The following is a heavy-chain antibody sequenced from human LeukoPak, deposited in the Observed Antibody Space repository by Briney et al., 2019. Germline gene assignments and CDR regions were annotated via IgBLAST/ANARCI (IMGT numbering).Heavy chain of an antibody. CDR1: GGSISSYY. D-gene: IGHD2-21*02. V-gene: IGHV4-59*12. CDR2: IYYSGST. CDR3: ARGAPLLILLTKKPFDY. J-gene: IGHJ4*02. Sequence: PSETLSLTCTVSGGSISSYYWSWIRQPPGKGLEWIGYIYYSGSTNYNPSLKSRVTISVDTSKNQFSLKLSSVTAADTAVYYCARGAPLLILLTKKPFDYWGQGTLVTVSS.